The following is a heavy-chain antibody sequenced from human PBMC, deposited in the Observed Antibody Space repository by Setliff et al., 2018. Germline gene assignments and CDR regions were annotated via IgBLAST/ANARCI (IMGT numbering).Heavy chain of an antibody. J-gene: IGHJ4*02. Sequence: PGESLKIYCAASGFSFSHYAMHWVRQAPGKGLEWVALISYDGTNKYYGDSVKGRFTISRDDSENMVYSQMNGLRAEDTSVYYCVKELSGFYGDFWGQGTLVTVSS. CDR3: VKELSGFYGDF. CDR2: ISYDGTNK. V-gene: IGHV3-30*02. D-gene: IGHD3-22*01. CDR1: GFSFSHYA.